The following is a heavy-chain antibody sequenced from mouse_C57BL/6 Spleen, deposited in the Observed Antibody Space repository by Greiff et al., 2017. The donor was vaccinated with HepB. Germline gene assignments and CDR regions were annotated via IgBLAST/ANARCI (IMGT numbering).Heavy chain of an antibody. CDR3: ARGDTYYDYDGYFAY. CDR1: GYTFTSYW. CDR2: IDPSDSYT. D-gene: IGHD2-4*01. J-gene: IGHJ3*01. V-gene: IGHV1-69*01. Sequence: QVQLQQPGAELVMPGASVKLSCKASGYTFTSYWMHWVKQRPGQGLEWIGEIDPSDSYTNDNQKFKGKSTLTVDKSSSTAYMQLSSLTSEDSAVYYCARGDTYYDYDGYFAYWGQGTLVTVSA.